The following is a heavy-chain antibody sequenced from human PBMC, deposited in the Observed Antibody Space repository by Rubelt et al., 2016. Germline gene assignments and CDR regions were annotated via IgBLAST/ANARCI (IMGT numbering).Heavy chain of an antibody. Sequence: QLVESGGGLVQPGGSLRLSCAASGFTFAAAGMTWIRQAPGQGLEWVSTIVYSGDYKSYADSGKGRFIVSRDNARNLLYLQMNSLRADAPALYYCTRDGSEWSRDYWGQGTLVTVSS. CDR2: IVYSGDYK. D-gene: IGHD3-3*01. CDR3: TRDGSEWSRDY. CDR1: GFTFAAAG. J-gene: IGHJ1*01. V-gene: IGHV3-21*06.